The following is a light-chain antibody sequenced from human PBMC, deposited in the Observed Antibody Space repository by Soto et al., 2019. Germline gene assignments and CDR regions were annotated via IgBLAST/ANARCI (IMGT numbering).Light chain of an antibody. Sequence: QSALTQPASVSGSPGQSITISCTGTSSDVGGYNYVSWYQQHPGKAPKLMIYEVSNRPSGVSNRFSGSKSGNTASLTISGLQAEDEAYYYCFSYTSTRTLIFGGGTQLTVL. J-gene: IGLJ2*01. V-gene: IGLV2-14*01. CDR1: SSDVGGYNY. CDR2: EVS. CDR3: FSYTSTRTLI.